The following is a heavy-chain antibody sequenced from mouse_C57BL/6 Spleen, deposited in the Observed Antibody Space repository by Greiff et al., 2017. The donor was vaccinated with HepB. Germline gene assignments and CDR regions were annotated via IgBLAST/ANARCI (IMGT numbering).Heavy chain of an antibody. D-gene: IGHD2-3*01. V-gene: IGHV1-52*01. Sequence: QVQLQQPGAELVRPGSSVKLSCKASGYTFTSYWMHWVKQRPIQGLEWIGNIDPSDSETHYNQKFKDKATLTVDKSSSTAYMQLSSLTSEDSAVYYCASSDGYDAMDYWGQGTSVTVSS. CDR1: GYTFTSYW. CDR3: ASSDGYDAMDY. CDR2: IDPSDSET. J-gene: IGHJ4*01.